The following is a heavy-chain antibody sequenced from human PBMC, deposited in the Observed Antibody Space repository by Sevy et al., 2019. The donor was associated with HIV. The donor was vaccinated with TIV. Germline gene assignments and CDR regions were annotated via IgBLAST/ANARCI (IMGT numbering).Heavy chain of an antibody. V-gene: IGHV3-33*01. J-gene: IGHJ4*02. D-gene: IGHD5-18*01. CDR2: IWYDGSNK. CDR1: GFTFSSYR. Sequence: GGCLRLSCAASGFTFSSYRMHWVRQAPGKGLEWVAVIWYDGSNKYYADSVKGRFTISIDNSNNTLYLQMNSLRAEDTAVYYCARGEFGGYSDGPNFDYWGQGTLVTVSS. CDR3: ARGEFGGYSDGPNFDY.